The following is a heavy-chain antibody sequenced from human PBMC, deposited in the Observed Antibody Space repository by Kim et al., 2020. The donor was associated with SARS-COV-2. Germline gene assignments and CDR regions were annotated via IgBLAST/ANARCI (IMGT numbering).Heavy chain of an antibody. J-gene: IGHJ4*02. CDR3: ARGEWFGELYDFDY. Sequence: ASVKVSCKASGYTFTSYAMHWVRQAPGQRLEWMGWINAGNGNTKYSQRFQGRVTITRDTSASTAYMELSSLRSEDTAVYYCARGEWFGELYDFDYWGQGTLVTVSS. D-gene: IGHD3-10*01. CDR1: GYTFTSYA. V-gene: IGHV1-3*01. CDR2: INAGNGNT.